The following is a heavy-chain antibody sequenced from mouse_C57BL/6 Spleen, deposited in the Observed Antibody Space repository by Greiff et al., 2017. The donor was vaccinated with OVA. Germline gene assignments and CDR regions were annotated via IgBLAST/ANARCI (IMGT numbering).Heavy chain of an antibody. CDR3: AIAYDGYYYFDV. CDR2: IHPSDSDT. Sequence: VQVQQNGAELVKPGASVKVSCKASGYTFTSYWMHWVKQRPGQGLEWIGRIHPSDSDTNYNQKFKGKATLTVDKSSSTAYMQLSSLTSEDSAVYYCAIAYDGYYYFDVWGTGTTVTVSS. CDR1: GYTFTSYW. V-gene: IGHV1-74*01. J-gene: IGHJ1*03. D-gene: IGHD2-3*01.